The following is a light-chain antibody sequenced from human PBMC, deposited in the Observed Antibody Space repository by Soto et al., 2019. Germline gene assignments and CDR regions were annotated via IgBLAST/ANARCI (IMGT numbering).Light chain of an antibody. Sequence: IQLTQSPSSLSASVGDRVTITCRASQGISSSLAWYQHKPGKAPYLLISAASTLQSGVPSRFSGSGSGTDFTLTISSLQPEDVATYYCQHLNSYPTWTFGQGTKVEIK. CDR1: QGISSS. V-gene: IGKV1-9*01. J-gene: IGKJ1*01. CDR2: AAS. CDR3: QHLNSYPTWT.